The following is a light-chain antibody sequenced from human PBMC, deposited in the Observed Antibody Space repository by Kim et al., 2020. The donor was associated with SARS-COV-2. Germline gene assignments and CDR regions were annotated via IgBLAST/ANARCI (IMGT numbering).Light chain of an antibody. CDR1: QTISNNY. CDR2: GAS. V-gene: IGKV3-20*01. CDR3: QQYGTPLT. Sequence: EIVLTQSPGTLSLSPGERATLSCRASQTISNNYLAWYQHQPGQAPRLLIYGASSRAPGIPDRISGRGSGTDFTLTISRLEPEDFAVYYCQQYGTPLTFGGGTKVDIK. J-gene: IGKJ4*01.